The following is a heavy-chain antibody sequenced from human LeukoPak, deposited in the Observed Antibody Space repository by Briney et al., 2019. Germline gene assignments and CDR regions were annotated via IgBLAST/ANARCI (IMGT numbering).Heavy chain of an antibody. CDR1: GYTFTSYG. D-gene: IGHD6-13*01. V-gene: IGHV1-18*01. J-gene: IGHJ4*02. Sequence: ASVTVSCKASGYTFTSYGISWVRQDPGHGIEWMGWISAYNGNTNYAQKRQGRVTMTTDTSTSTAYMELGSLRSDDTAVYYCARDVGIAAAGNFDYWGQGTLVTVSS. CDR3: ARDVGIAAAGNFDY. CDR2: ISAYNGNT.